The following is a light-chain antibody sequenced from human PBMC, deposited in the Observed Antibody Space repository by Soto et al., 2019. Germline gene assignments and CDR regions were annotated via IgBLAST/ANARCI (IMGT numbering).Light chain of an antibody. CDR3: QQYYSTPLS. Sequence: DIVMTQSPDSLAVSLGERATINCKSSQSVLYSSNNKNCLAWYLQKPGQPPKVLIYWASTRESGVPDRFSGSGSGTDFTLTISSLQAEDVAVYYCQQYYSTPLSFGGGTKVEIQ. CDR1: QSVLYSSNNKNC. CDR2: WAS. J-gene: IGKJ4*01. V-gene: IGKV4-1*01.